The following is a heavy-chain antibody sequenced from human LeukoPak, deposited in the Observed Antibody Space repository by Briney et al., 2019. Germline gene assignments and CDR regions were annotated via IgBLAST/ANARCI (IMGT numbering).Heavy chain of an antibody. D-gene: IGHD7-27*01. V-gene: IGHV3-23*01. CDR1: GFTFSNHG. J-gene: IGHJ4*02. CDR2: VSPPGGGT. Sequence: GDLRLSCAASGFTFSNHGMNWVRQAPGKGLEWLSGVSPPGGGTYYADSVKGRFTISRDDSKNTLSLQMNSLRVEDTAVYYCARDLAWGAFDYWGQGTLVTVSS. CDR3: ARDLAWGAFDY.